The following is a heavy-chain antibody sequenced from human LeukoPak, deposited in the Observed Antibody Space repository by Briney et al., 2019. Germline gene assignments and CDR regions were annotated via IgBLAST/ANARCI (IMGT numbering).Heavy chain of an antibody. D-gene: IGHD3-22*01. J-gene: IGHJ4*02. V-gene: IGHV1-2*02. Sequence: ASVKVSCKASGYTFTGYYMHWVRQAPGQGLEWMGWINPNSGGTNYAQKFQGRVTMTRDTSISTAYTELRRLRSDDTAVYYCARDEGTYYYDSSGYYYNYWGQGTLVTVSS. CDR2: INPNSGGT. CDR1: GYTFTGYY. CDR3: ARDEGTYYYDSSGYYYNY.